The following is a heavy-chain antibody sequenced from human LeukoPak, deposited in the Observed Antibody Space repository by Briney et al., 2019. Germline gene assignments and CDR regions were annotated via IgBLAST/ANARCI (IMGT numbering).Heavy chain of an antibody. D-gene: IGHD2-15*01. V-gene: IGHV3-48*03. CDR1: GFTFSSYE. J-gene: IGHJ4*02. CDR2: ISCSGSTI. CDR3: ARDQNCSGGSCYSGWIGY. Sequence: GGSLRLSCAASGFTFSSYEMNWVRQAPGKGLEWVSYISCSGSTIYYADSVKGRFTISRDNAKNSLYLQMNSLRAEDTAVYYCARDQNCSGGSCYSGWIGYWGQGTLVTVSS.